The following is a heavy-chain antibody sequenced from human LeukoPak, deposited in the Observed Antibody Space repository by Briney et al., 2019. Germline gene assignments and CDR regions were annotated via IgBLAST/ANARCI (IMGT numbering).Heavy chain of an antibody. D-gene: IGHD4-23*01. V-gene: IGHV4-39*01. CDR3: ARLRSYGGNREIEY. J-gene: IGHJ4*02. CDR2: ASYSGST. Sequence: SETLSLTCTVSGGAISNTSYYWGWIRQPPGNGLEWIGSASYSGSTYYNPSLESRVIISVDTSKNQFSLRLSSVTAADTAIYYCARLRSYGGNREIEYWGQGTLVAVCS. CDR1: GGAISNTSYY.